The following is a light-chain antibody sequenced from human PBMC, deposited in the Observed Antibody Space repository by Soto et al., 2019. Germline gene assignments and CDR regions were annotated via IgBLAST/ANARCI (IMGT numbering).Light chain of an antibody. Sequence: QSALTQPASVSGSPGQSITTSCTGTSSDVGGYNYVSWYQQHPGKAPKLMIYDVSNRPSGVSNRFSGSKSGNTASLTISGLQAEDEADYYCGSYTTSRSVVFGGGTKLTVL. V-gene: IGLV2-14*03. CDR1: SSDVGGYNY. CDR3: GSYTTSRSVV. J-gene: IGLJ2*01. CDR2: DVS.